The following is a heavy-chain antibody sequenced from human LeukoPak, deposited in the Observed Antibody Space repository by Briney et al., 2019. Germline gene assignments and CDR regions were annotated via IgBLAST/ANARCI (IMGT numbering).Heavy chain of an antibody. CDR2: IIPIFGTA. CDR3: ARARYNWLFDY. J-gene: IGHJ4*02. D-gene: IGHD1-20*01. V-gene: IGHV1-69*05. Sequence: SVKVSCKASGGTFSSYAISSVRQAPGQGLEWMGRIIPIFGTANYAQKLHGRVTITTDESTRTAYMELSRLRSEDTAVYYCARARYNWLFDYWGQGTLVTVSS. CDR1: GGTFSSYA.